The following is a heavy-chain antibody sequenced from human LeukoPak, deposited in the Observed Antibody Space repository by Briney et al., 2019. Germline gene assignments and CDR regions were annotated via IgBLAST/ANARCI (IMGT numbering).Heavy chain of an antibody. D-gene: IGHD3-10*01. J-gene: IGHJ3*02. CDR2: IIISSSTI. CDR3: ARGLGSGRHAFDI. CDR1: GFTFSSYS. Sequence: GGSLRLSCAASGFTFSSYSMNCVRQAPGKGLEWGSYIIISSSTIYYAGSVKGRFTISRDKAKNSLYLQMNSLRAEDTAVYYCARGLGSGRHAFDIWGQGTMVTVSS. V-gene: IGHV3-48*01.